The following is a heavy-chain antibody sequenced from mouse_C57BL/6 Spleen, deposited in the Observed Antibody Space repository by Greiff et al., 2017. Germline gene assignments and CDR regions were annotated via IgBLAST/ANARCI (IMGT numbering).Heavy chain of an antibody. D-gene: IGHD2-4*01. V-gene: IGHV1-61*01. Sequence: QVQLQQPGAELVRPGSSVKLSCKASGYTFTSYWMDWVKQRPGQGLEWIGNIYPSDSETHYNQKFKDKATLTVDKSSSTAYMQLSSLTSEDSAVYYCARGDYDGVDYWGQGTSVTVSS. J-gene: IGHJ4*01. CDR2: IYPSDSET. CDR3: ARGDYDGVDY. CDR1: GYTFTSYW.